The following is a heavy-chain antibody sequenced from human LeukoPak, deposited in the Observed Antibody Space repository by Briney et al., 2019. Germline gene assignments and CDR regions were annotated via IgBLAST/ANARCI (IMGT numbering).Heavy chain of an antibody. Sequence: SETLSLTCTVSGYSISSGYYWGWIRQPAGKGLEWIGRIYTSGSTNYNPSLKSRVTISVDTSKNQFSLKLSSVTAADTAVYYCARVGRYGRSWGAWFDPWGQGTLVTVSS. CDR1: GYSISSGYY. J-gene: IGHJ5*02. D-gene: IGHD6-13*01. V-gene: IGHV4-61*02. CDR3: ARVGRYGRSWGAWFDP. CDR2: IYTSGST.